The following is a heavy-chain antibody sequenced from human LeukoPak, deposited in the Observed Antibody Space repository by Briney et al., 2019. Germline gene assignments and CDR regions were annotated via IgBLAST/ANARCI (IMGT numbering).Heavy chain of an antibody. CDR3: VRVKGSYFDY. CDR2: ISSSGSAI. CDR1: GFPLSSYS. D-gene: IGHD2-15*01. J-gene: IGHJ4*02. Sequence: GGPLRLSCAASGFPLSSYSINWVRQAPGKGLEWVSYISSSGSAIYYVDSVKGRFTVSRDNAKNSLFLQMNSPRAEDTAVYYCVRVKGSYFDYWGQGALVTASS. V-gene: IGHV3-48*01.